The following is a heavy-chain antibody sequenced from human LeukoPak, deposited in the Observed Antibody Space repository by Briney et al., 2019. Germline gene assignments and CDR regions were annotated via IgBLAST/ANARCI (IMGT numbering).Heavy chain of an antibody. Sequence: PSVTLSLSCGVSSGSFYNFYWTWIRQCPGMGLEWNSESNPGRDTNINPSLTGLVTISVDTPKNQVSLKLTSVTAADTGVYVCARRDYFYGSGGAPFDHWGQGTRVTVSS. V-gene: IGHV4-34*01. D-gene: IGHD3-10*01. CDR2: SNPGRDT. CDR1: SGSFYNFY. J-gene: IGHJ4*02. CDR3: ARRDYFYGSGGAPFDH.